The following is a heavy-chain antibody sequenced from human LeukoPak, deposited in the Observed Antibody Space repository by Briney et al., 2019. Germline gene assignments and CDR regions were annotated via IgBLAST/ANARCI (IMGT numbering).Heavy chain of an antibody. V-gene: IGHV4-59*01. J-gene: IGHJ4*02. CDR1: GGSISSYY. CDR2: IYYSGST. Sequence: KPSETLSLTCTVSGGSISSYYWSWIRQPPGKGLEWIGYIYYSGSTNYNPSLKSRVTISVKTSKNQFSLKLSSVTAADTAVYYCATYYYALADGYWGQGTLVTVSS. CDR3: ATYYYALADGY. D-gene: IGHD3-10*01.